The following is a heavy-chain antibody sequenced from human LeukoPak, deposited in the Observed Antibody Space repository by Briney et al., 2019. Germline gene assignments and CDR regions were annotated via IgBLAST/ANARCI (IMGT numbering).Heavy chain of an antibody. Sequence: PSETLSLTCTVSGGSISSSSYYWGWIRQPPGKGLEWIGSIYYSGSPYYNPSLKSRVTISVDTSRSRFSLKLSSVTAADTAVYYCARVPRSYWEDYYYGMDVWGQGTTVTVSS. D-gene: IGHD1-26*01. CDR2: IYYSGSP. J-gene: IGHJ6*02. CDR3: ARVPRSYWEDYYYGMDV. V-gene: IGHV4-39*07. CDR1: GGSISSSSYY.